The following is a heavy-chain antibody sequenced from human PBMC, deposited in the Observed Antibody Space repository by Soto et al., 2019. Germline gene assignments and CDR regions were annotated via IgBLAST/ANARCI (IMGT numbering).Heavy chain of an antibody. Sequence: ASVKVSCKASGYTFTSYYMHWVRQAPGQGLEWMGIINPSGGSTSYAQKFQGRVTMTRDTSTSTVYMELSSLRSEDTAVYYCARGTNYYDSSGYYLVAEYFQHWGQGTLVTVSS. J-gene: IGHJ1*01. CDR2: INPSGGST. D-gene: IGHD3-22*01. CDR1: GYTFTSYY. V-gene: IGHV1-46*01. CDR3: ARGTNYYDSSGYYLVAEYFQH.